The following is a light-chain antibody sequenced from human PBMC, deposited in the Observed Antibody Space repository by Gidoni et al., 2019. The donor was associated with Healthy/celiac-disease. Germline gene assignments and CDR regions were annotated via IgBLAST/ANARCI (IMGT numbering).Light chain of an antibody. CDR2: KAS. V-gene: IGKV1-5*03. Sequence: DSQMTQPPSTLPASVGDRVTITCRASQSISSWLAWYQQKPGKAPKLLIYKASSLESGVPSRFSGSRSGTEFTLTISSLQPDDFAAYYCQQYNSYPMYTFGQGTKLEIK. CDR1: QSISSW. J-gene: IGKJ2*01. CDR3: QQYNSYPMYT.